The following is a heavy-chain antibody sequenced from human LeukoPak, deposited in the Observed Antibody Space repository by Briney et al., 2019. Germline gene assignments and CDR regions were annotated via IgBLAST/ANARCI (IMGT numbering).Heavy chain of an antibody. D-gene: IGHD6-13*01. CDR1: GFPSSRYW. CDR2: IKQDGSEK. V-gene: IGHV3-7*02. Sequence: GGSLRLSCAASGFPSSRYWMSWVRQAPGKGLEWVANIKQDGSEKFYADSVKGRFTISRDNAKNSLYLQMNSLRDEDTAVYYCASSQQLAYWGQGTLVTVSS. CDR3: ASSQQLAY. J-gene: IGHJ4*02.